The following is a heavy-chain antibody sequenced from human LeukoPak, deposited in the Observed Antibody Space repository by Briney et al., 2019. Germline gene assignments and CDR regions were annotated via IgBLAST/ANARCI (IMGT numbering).Heavy chain of an antibody. CDR2: ISASGGTI. CDR3: AKEEGYDFAFFDY. D-gene: IGHD5-12*01. J-gene: IGHJ4*02. Sequence: GGSLRLSCAASGFTFTNYATSWVRQAPGKGLEWVSAISASGGTIYYADSVKGRFTISRDNSKNTLYLQMNSLRAEDTAVYYCAKEEGYDFAFFDYWGQGILVTVSS. V-gene: IGHV3-23*01. CDR1: GFTFTNYA.